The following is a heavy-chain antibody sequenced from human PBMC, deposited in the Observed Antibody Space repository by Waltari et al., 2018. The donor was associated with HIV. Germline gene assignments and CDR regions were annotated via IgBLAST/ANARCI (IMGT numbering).Heavy chain of an antibody. J-gene: IGHJ5*02. CDR3: ARGSFGSGSYRYTTRFDP. V-gene: IGHV1-8*01. CDR2: SNPNSGNT. CDR1: GYTFTSYD. D-gene: IGHD3-10*01. Sequence: QVQLVQSGAEVKKPGASVKVSCKASGYTFTSYDINWVRQATGQGLEWMGWSNPNSGNTGYAQKFQGRVTMTRDTSLSTAYMELSSLRSEDTAVYYCARGSFGSGSYRYTTRFDPWGQGTLVTVSS.